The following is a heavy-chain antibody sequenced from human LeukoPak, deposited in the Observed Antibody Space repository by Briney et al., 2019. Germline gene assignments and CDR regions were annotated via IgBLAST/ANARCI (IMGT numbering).Heavy chain of an antibody. V-gene: IGHV4-61*02. D-gene: IGHD1-26*01. CDR2: IYTSGST. J-gene: IGHJ4*02. CDR3: ARGVGGTYYYDY. CDR1: GGSISSGVYY. Sequence: SETLSLTCTVSGGSISSGVYYWSWIRQPAGKGLEWIGRIYTSGSTNYNPSLKSRVTISLDTSKNQFSLKLSSVTAADTAVYYCARGVGGTYYYDYWGQGTLVTVSS.